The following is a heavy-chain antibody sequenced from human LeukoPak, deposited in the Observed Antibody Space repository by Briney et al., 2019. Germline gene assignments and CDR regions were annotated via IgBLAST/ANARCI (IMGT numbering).Heavy chain of an antibody. CDR1: GGTFSSYA. Sequence: SVKVSCKASGGTFSSYAISWVRQAPGQGLEWMGRIIPILGIANYAQKFQGRVTITADKSTSTAYMELSSLRSEDTAVYYCARDGLGYCSSTSCYPGHYWGQGTLVTVSS. V-gene: IGHV1-69*04. D-gene: IGHD2-2*01. CDR3: ARDGLGYCSSTSCYPGHY. J-gene: IGHJ4*02. CDR2: IIPILGIA.